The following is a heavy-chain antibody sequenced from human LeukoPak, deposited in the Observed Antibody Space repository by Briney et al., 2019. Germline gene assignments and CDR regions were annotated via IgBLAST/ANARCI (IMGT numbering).Heavy chain of an antibody. J-gene: IGHJ4*01. CDR2: IRYDGSNK. V-gene: IGHV3-30*02. CDR3: AKDLESFRVVVAAPDH. D-gene: IGHD2-15*01. Sequence: PGGSLRLSCAASGFTFSSYGMHWVRQAPGNGLEWVAFIRYDGSNKYYADSVKGRFTISRDNSKNTLYLQMNSLRAEDTAVYYCAKDLESFRVVVAAPDHWGHGTLVTVSS. CDR1: GFTFSSYG.